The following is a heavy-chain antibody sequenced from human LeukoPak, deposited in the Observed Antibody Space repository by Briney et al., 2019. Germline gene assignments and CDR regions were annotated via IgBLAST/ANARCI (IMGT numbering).Heavy chain of an antibody. CDR3: SRGQKDPYGPEFDY. Sequence: GQSLRLSCTTSGFIFGDYNMNWVRQAPGKGLEWVGYIRAKIHDGTTDFAASVKGRFTISRDDSKSIAYLQMTSLKSEDTAVYYCSRGQKDPYGPEFDYWGQGTLLTVSS. D-gene: IGHD3-10*01. CDR2: IRAKIHDGTT. V-gene: IGHV3-49*04. J-gene: IGHJ4*02. CDR1: GFIFGDYN.